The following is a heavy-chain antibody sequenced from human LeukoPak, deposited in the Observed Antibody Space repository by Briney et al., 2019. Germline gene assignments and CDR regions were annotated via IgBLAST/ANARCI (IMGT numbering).Heavy chain of an antibody. Sequence: SETLSLTCTVSGGSLSSYYWSWIRQPAGKGREWIGRIYTIVSTNYNPSLKSRVTMSVDTSKNQFSLRLSSVTAADTAVYYCARVLEGSSGQHWYFDLWGRGTMVTVSS. CDR2: IYTIVST. D-gene: IGHD6-19*01. J-gene: IGHJ2*01. V-gene: IGHV4-4*07. CDR3: ARVLEGSSGQHWYFDL. CDR1: GGSLSSYY.